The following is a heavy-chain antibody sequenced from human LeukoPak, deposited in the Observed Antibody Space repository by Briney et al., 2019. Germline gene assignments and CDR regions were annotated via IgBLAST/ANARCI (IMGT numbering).Heavy chain of an antibody. D-gene: IGHD3-10*01. Sequence: ASVTVSCKASGYTFSGYYIHWVRQAPGQGLEWMGWINANSGGTNYAQKFQGRVSMTRDTSIRTAYLELRRLRSDDTAVYYCARDISMVRGIISPFDHGGQGPRVTVPS. CDR3: ARDISMVRGIISPFDH. J-gene: IGHJ4*02. CDR2: INANSGGT. V-gene: IGHV1-2*02. CDR1: GYTFSGYY.